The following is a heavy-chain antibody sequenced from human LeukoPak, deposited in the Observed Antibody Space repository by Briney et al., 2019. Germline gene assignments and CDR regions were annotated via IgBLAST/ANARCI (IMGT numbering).Heavy chain of an antibody. Sequence: SETLSLTCAVYGGSFSGYYWGWIRQPPGKGLEWIGSISYSGTTYYNPSLKSRVTISVDTSKNQFSLKLNSVTAADTAVYYCARDPDFWSGYYNFDYWGQGTLVTVSS. CDR2: ISYSGTT. J-gene: IGHJ4*02. D-gene: IGHD3-3*01. CDR1: GGSFSGYY. V-gene: IGHV4-34*01. CDR3: ARDPDFWSGYYNFDY.